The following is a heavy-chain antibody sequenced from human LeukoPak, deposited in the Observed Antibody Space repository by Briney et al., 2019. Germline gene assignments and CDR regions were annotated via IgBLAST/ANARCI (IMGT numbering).Heavy chain of an antibody. D-gene: IGHD3-22*01. CDR1: GYTFTDYY. CDR3: ARDRYYYDSSGYYLPPDY. V-gene: IGHV1-2*02. J-gene: IGHJ4*02. CDR2: ISPNSGGT. Sequence: ASVKVSCKASGYTFTDYYMHWVRQAPGQGLEWMGWISPNSGGTNYAQMFQGRVTLTRDTSISTAYMELSGLRSDDTAVYYCARDRYYYDSSGYYLPPDYWGQGTLVTVSS.